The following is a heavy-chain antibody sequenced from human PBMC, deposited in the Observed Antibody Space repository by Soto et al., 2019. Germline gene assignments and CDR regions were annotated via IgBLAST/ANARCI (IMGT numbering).Heavy chain of an antibody. D-gene: IGHD4-4*01. J-gene: IGHJ6*03. V-gene: IGHV4-34*01. CDR1: GGSFSGYY. Sequence: PSETLSLTCAVYGGSFSGYYWSWIRQPPGKGLEWIGEINHSGSTNYNPSLKSRVTISVDTSKNQFSLKLSSVTAADTAVYYCASRAPRTYSYYYMDGWGKGTTVT. CDR2: INHSGST. CDR3: ASRAPRTYSYYYMDG.